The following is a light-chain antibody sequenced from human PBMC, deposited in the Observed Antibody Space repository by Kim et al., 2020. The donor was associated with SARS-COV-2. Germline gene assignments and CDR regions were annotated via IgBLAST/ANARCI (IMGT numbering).Light chain of an antibody. V-gene: IGLV6-57*03. J-gene: IGLJ2*01. CDR1: GGGIADNY. CDR3: QSYNRDNVI. Sequence: GKTVTISCTPSGGGIADNYVQWYQQRPGGVPTTVIYEDDQRPSGVSDRFSGSIDNSSNSASLTISGLRTEDEADYYCQSYNRDNVIFGGGTQLTVL. CDR2: EDD.